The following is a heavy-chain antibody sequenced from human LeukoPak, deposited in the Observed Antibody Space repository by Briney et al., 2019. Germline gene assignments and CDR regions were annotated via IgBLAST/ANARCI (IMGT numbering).Heavy chain of an antibody. CDR2: IYYSGST. J-gene: IGHJ4*02. Sequence: SETLSLTCTVSGGSISSYYWSWIRQPPGKELEWIGYIYYSGSTNYNPSLKSRVTISADTSKNQFSLKLSSVTAADTAVYYCARHYDYGGLDYWGQGTLVTVSS. D-gene: IGHD4-23*01. CDR3: ARHYDYGGLDY. CDR1: GGSISSYY. V-gene: IGHV4-59*08.